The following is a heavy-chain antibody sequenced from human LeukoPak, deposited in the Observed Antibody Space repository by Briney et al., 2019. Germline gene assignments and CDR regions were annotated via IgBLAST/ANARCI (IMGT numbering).Heavy chain of an antibody. V-gene: IGHV4-28*05. D-gene: IGHD3-10*01. CDR3: ARNQIGGDAFDI. CDR2: IYYSGGI. CDR1: GYSISSSNY. Sequence: SETLSLTCAVSGYSISSSNYWAWIRQPPGKGLEWIGHIYYSGGIYYNPSLKSRVTMSVDTSKNQFSLKLSSVTAVDTAVYYCARNQIGGDAFDIWGQGTMVTVSS. J-gene: IGHJ3*02.